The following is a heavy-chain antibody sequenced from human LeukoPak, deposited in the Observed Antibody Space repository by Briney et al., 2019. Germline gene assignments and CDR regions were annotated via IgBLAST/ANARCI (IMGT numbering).Heavy chain of an antibody. CDR2: ISDSGGST. V-gene: IGHV3-23*01. CDR1: GFNFDTYA. J-gene: IGHJ4*02. CDR3: AKRGVVIRVILVGFHKEAYYFES. Sequence: PGGSLRLSCAASGFNFDTYAMSWVRQAPGQGLEWVAGISDSGGSTKYADSVKGRFTISRDNPENTLYLQMNSLRAEDTAVYFCAKRGVVIRVILVGFHKEAYYFESWGQGALVTVSS. D-gene: IGHD3/OR15-3a*01.